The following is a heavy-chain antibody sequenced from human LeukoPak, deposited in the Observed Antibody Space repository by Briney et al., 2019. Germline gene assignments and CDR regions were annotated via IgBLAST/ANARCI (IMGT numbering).Heavy chain of an antibody. V-gene: IGHV3-64D*06. Sequence: PGGFLRLSCSASGFIFSGYDMHWVRQAPRKGLEYVSAINSNGANTYYADSVKGRFTNSRDSSRNTLYLQVSSLGPDDTAVYYCVRGVVPAAVNGMDVWGKGTTITVSS. J-gene: IGHJ6*04. CDR2: INSNGANT. CDR1: GFIFSGYD. D-gene: IGHD2-2*01. CDR3: VRGVVPAAVNGMDV.